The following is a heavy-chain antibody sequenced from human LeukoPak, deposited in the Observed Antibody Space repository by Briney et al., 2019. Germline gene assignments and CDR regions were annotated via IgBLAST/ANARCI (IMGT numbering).Heavy chain of an antibody. CDR1: GFSFSSYG. V-gene: IGHV3-30*02. D-gene: IGHD3-16*01. CDR3: ANIPNSFGPDY. Sequence: PGESLRLSCAASGFSFSSYGMHWVRLAPGRGLEWVAFIPRDGSYEKYADSVKGRFAISRDNSKSTLYLHMNSLRAEDTAVYYCANIPNSFGPDYWGQGSLVTVSS. CDR2: IPRDGSYE. J-gene: IGHJ4*02.